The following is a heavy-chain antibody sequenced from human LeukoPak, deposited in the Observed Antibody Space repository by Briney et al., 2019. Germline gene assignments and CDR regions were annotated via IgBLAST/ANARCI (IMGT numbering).Heavy chain of an antibody. CDR2: INPSSGGT. Sequence: ASVKVSCKASGYTFTGYYMHWVRQAPGQGLERMGWINPSSGGTNYAQKFQGRVTMTRDTSISTAYMELSRLRSDDTAVYYCARAPGYSSSWYVDYWGQGTLVTVSS. V-gene: IGHV1-2*02. D-gene: IGHD6-13*01. CDR3: ARAPGYSSSWYVDY. J-gene: IGHJ4*02. CDR1: GYTFTGYY.